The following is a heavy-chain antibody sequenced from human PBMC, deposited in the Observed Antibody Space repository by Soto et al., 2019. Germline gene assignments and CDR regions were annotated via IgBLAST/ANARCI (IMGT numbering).Heavy chain of an antibody. Sequence: QVQLVQSGAEVKKPGSSVKVSCKASGGTFSSYAISWVRQAPGQGLEWMGGIIPIFGTANYAQKFQVRVTITADESRSTAYMELSRLRSEDTAVYYCARGSAYYDFWSGYPNGNWFDPWGQGTLVTVSS. CDR1: GGTFSSYA. CDR2: IIPIFGTA. V-gene: IGHV1-69*01. D-gene: IGHD3-3*01. CDR3: ARGSAYYDFWSGYPNGNWFDP. J-gene: IGHJ5*02.